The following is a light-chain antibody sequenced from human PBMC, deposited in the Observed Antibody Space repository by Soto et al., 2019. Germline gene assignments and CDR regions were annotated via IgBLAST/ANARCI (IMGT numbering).Light chain of an antibody. CDR2: AAS. V-gene: IGKV1-9*01. Sequence: DIQLTQSPSFLSASVGDRVTITCRASQGISSYLAWYQQKPGKAPKLLIYAASTLQSGVPSRFSGSGSGTEFTLTISILQPEDVATYYCQQLNSYPRFGPGTKVDIK. CDR3: QQLNSYPR. J-gene: IGKJ3*01. CDR1: QGISSY.